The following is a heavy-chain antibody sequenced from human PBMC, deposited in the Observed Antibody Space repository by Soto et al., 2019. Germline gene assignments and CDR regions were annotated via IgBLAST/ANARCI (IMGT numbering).Heavy chain of an antibody. CDR1: GGSISSDHYH. D-gene: IGHD5-18*01. CDR3: VREYDGGDRDYYGLDV. J-gene: IGHJ6*02. V-gene: IGHV4-30-4*01. Sequence: SETLSLTCTVSGGSISSDHYHWTWIRQTPGKGLEWIGYIHYSGSVYYNPSLQSRVTMSVDTSKNLFSLKLSSVTAADTAVYFCVREYDGGDRDYYGLDVWGQGTTVTVSS. CDR2: IHYSGSV.